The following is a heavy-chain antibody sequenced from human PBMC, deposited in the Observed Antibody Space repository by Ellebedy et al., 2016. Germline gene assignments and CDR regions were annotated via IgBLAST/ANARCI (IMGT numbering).Heavy chain of an antibody. V-gene: IGHV1-8*01. D-gene: IGHD3-22*01. CDR1: GYTFTSYD. Sequence: ASVKVSXXASGYTFTSYDINWVRQATGQGLEWMGWMNPNSGNTGYAQKFQGRVTMTRNTSISTAYMELRSLRSDDTAVYYCARGLHYDSSPFDIWGQGTMVTVSS. CDR2: MNPNSGNT. CDR3: ARGLHYDSSPFDI. J-gene: IGHJ3*02.